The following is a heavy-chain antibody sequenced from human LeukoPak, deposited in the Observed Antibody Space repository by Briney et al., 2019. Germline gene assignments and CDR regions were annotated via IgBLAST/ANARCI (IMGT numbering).Heavy chain of an antibody. CDR1: GVSIGSHY. Sequence: PSETLSLTCTVSGVSIGSHYWSWIRQSPGKGLEWIGCVYNSGTTVYNPSLTGRVTISVDTSKNQYSLNLRSVNAADAAVYYCARDAYWGQGILVTVSS. J-gene: IGHJ4*02. CDR3: ARDAY. V-gene: IGHV4-59*11. CDR2: VYNSGTT.